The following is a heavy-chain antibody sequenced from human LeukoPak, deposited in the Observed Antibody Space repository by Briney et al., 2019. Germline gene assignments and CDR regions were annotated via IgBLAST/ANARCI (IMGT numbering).Heavy chain of an antibody. V-gene: IGHV3-48*03. CDR2: TSSSGATR. D-gene: IGHD2-2*03. CDR3: ARVGYCSSTGCYRDY. Sequence: GGSLRFSCGVSGFSFSSYELNWVRQSPGKGLEWVSYTSSSGATRYYADSEKGRFTVSRDNAQNSLHLQMNSLRAEDTAIYYCARVGYCSSTGCYRDYWGQGALVTVSS. J-gene: IGHJ4*02. CDR1: GFSFSSYE.